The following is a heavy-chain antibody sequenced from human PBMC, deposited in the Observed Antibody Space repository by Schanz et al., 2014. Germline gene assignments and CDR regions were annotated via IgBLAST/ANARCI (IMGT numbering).Heavy chain of an antibody. J-gene: IGHJ4*02. CDR1: GITFSSHS. V-gene: IGHV3-66*01. D-gene: IGHD2-21*01. CDR3: ARGGPAYDLDD. CDR2: IYNGGNT. Sequence: EVQLVESGGGLVQPGGSLRLSCAASGITFSSHSFNWVRQAPGKGLEWISFIYNGGNTYYADSVKGRFTISRDNTKNTVEMQMISLRAEDTAVYYCARGGPAYDLDDWGQGTLVTVSS.